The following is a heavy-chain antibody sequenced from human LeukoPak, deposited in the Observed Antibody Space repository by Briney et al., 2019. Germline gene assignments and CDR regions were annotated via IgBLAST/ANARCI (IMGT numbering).Heavy chain of an antibody. V-gene: IGHV3-33*06. Sequence: QPGRSLRLSCAASGFTFSSYGMHWVRQAPGKGLEWVAVIWYDGSNKYYADSVKGRFTISRDNSKNTLYLQMNSLRAEDTAVYYCAKELAGKYYYYGMDVWGQGTTVTVSS. J-gene: IGHJ6*02. CDR3: AKELAGKYYYYGMDV. CDR2: IWYDGSNK. CDR1: GFTFSSYG. D-gene: IGHD6-25*01.